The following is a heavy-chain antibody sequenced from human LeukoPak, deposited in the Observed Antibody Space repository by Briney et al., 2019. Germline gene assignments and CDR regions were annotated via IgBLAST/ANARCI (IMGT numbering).Heavy chain of an antibody. J-gene: IGHJ3*02. CDR3: ASLYSSSWSPYHDAFDI. V-gene: IGHV3-23*01. Sequence: GGSLRLSCAASGFTFSSYAMSWVRQAPGKGLEWVSAISGSGGSTYYADSVKGRFTISRDNSKNTLYLQMNSLRAEDTAVYYCASLYSSSWSPYHDAFDIWGQGTMVTVSS. CDR1: GFTFSSYA. CDR2: ISGSGGST. D-gene: IGHD6-13*01.